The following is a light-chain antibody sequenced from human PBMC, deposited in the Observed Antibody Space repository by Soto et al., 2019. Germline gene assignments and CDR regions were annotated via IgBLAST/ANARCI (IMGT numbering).Light chain of an antibody. CDR3: GTWGVSGGV. CDR1: SSNIGNNY. CDR2: DNN. J-gene: IGLJ2*01. V-gene: IGLV1-51*01. Sequence: QSVLTQPPSVSAAPGQKVTISCSGSSSNIGNNYVAWYQQLPGTTAKLLIYDNNKPPSGIAERFSASKSGTSATLDITGLQTDDEAVYYCGTWGVSGGVFGGGTKLTVL.